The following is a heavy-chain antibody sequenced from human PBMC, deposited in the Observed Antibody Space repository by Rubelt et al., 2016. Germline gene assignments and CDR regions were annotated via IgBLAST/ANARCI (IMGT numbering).Heavy chain of an antibody. V-gene: IGHV4-59*01. J-gene: IGHJ4*02. Sequence: QVQLQESGPGLVKPSETLSLTCTVSGGSISGYYWSWVRQPPGKGLEWIGHIYYSGSTNYNPSLKSRVTISVDTSKNQFSLELSSLTAAETAVDYCASEGGYQSPFDYWGQGALVTVSS. D-gene: IGHD3-22*01. CDR1: GGSISGYY. CDR2: IYYSGST. CDR3: ASEGGYQSPFDY.